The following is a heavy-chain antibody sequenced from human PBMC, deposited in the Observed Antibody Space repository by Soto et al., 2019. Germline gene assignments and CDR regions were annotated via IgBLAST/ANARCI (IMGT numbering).Heavy chain of an antibody. CDR2: ISYDGSNK. V-gene: IGHV3-30*18. D-gene: IGHD6-13*01. CDR1: GFTFSSYG. CDR3: AKSRRGIAAVGPYYYGMDV. J-gene: IGHJ6*02. Sequence: PGGSLRLSCAASGFTFSSYGMHWVRQAPGKGLEWVAVISYDGSNKYYADSVKGRFTISRDNSKNTLYLQMNSLRAEDTAVYYCAKSRRGIAAVGPYYYGMDVWGRGTTVTVSS.